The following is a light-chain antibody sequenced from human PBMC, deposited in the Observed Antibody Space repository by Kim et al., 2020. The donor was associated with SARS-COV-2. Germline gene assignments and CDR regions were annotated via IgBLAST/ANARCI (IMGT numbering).Light chain of an antibody. CDR3: ATWDDSLNAYV. V-gene: IGLV1-44*01. Sequence: GQRVTISCSGSSSNIGRRSVNWFQQLSGTTPKLLIYNDNQRPSGVSDRFSGSRSGTSASLAISGLQSEDGADFFCATWDDSLNAYVFGTGTNVTVL. CDR1: SSNIGRRS. J-gene: IGLJ1*01. CDR2: NDN.